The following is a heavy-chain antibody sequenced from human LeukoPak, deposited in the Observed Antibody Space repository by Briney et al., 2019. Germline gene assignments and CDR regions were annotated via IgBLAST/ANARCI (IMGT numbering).Heavy chain of an antibody. CDR3: ARHAVRAAAGTNFNWFDP. CDR1: GGSFSGYY. J-gene: IGHJ5*02. V-gene: IGHV4-34*01. CDR2: INHSGST. D-gene: IGHD6-13*01. Sequence: SETLSLTCAVYGGSFSGYYWSWIRQPPGKGLEWIGEINHSGSTYYNPSLKSRVTISVDTSKNQFSLKLSSVTAADTAVYYCARHAVRAAAGTNFNWFDPWGQGTLVTVSS.